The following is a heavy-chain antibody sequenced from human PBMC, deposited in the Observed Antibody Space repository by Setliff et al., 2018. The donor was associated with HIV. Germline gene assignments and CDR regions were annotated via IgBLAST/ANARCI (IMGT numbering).Heavy chain of an antibody. Sequence: PSETLSLTCTVSGDSISSYYWSWIRQPPGKGLEWIGYIYTSGITDYNPSLKSRVTISGDTSKNQFSLKLSSVTAADTAVYYCARDHRGYYYGSGSCYMDVWGTGTTVTVSS. CDR1: GDSISSYY. CDR2: IYTSGIT. CDR3: ARDHRGYYYGSGSCYMDV. D-gene: IGHD3-10*01. V-gene: IGHV4-4*08. J-gene: IGHJ6*03.